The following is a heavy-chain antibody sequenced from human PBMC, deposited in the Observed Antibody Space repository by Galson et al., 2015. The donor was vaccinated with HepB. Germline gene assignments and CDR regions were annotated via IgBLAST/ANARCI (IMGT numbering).Heavy chain of an antibody. CDR3: ARGAGIFGGSGWRNDAFDI. J-gene: IGHJ3*02. Sequence: LSLTCTVSGGSISSYYWSWIRQPPGKGLEWIGYIYYSGTTNYNPSLKSRVTISVDTSKNQFSLKLSSVTAADRAVYYCARGAGIFGGSGWRNDAFDIWGQGTMVTVSS. D-gene: IGHD6-19*01. CDR2: IYYSGTT. V-gene: IGHV4-59*01. CDR1: GGSISSYY.